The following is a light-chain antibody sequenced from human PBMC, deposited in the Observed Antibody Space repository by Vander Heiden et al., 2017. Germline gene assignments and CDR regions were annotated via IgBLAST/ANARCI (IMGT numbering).Light chain of an antibody. J-gene: IGLJ2*01. CDR1: NIGSKS. V-gene: IGLV3-21*02. CDR2: DDS. CDR3: QVWDSSSHHVV. Sequence: SYVLTQPPSASVTPGQAARITCGGANIGSKSVHWYQPRPGQAPVVVVYDDSDRPSGIPDRISGSNSGNTATLTISKVEAGDEADYFCQVWDSSSHHVVFGGGTKRTVL.